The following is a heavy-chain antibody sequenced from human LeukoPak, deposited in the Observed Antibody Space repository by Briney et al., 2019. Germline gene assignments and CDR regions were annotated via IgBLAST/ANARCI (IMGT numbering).Heavy chain of an antibody. V-gene: IGHV1-69*04. Sequence: SVKLSCKASGGTFSSYTISWVRQAPGQGLEWMGRIIPILGIANYAQKFQGRVTITADKTTSTAYMELSSLRSEDTAVYYCARDVHNGYSYGTYFDYWGQGTLVTVSS. J-gene: IGHJ4*02. CDR3: ARDVHNGYSYGTYFDY. D-gene: IGHD5-18*01. CDR2: IIPILGIA. CDR1: GGTFSSYT.